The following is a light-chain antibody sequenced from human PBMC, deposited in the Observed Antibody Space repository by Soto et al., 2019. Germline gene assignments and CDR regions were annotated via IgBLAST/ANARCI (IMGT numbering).Light chain of an antibody. Sequence: DIQMTQSPSTLSASVGDRVTITCRASQSISSWLAWYQQKPGKAPKLLIYDASSLESGVPSRFSGSGSGTEFTLTLSSLQPDDFATYYCQQWETFGQGTKVEIK. CDR3: QQWET. CDR2: DAS. V-gene: IGKV1-5*01. CDR1: QSISSW. J-gene: IGKJ1*01.